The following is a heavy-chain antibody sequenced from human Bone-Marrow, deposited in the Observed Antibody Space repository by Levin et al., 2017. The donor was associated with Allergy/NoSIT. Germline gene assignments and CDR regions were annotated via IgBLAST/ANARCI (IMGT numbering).Heavy chain of an antibody. CDR2: FDPADRET. Sequence: ASVKVSCKVSGYTLIELSMHWVRQAPGNGLEWMGGFDPADRETVYAQKFQGRVTMTEDTSTGTAYMDLSSLRSEDTAVYYCASSGSGSYYNLHYWGQGTLVTVSS. V-gene: IGHV1-24*01. J-gene: IGHJ4*02. CDR1: GYTLIELS. D-gene: IGHD3-10*01. CDR3: ASSGSGSYYNLHY.